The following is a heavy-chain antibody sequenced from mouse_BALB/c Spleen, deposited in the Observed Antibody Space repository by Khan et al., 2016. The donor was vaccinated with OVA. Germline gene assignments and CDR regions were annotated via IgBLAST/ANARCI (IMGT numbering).Heavy chain of an antibody. D-gene: IGHD2-4*01. CDR1: GYTFTDYN. V-gene: IGHV1S29*02. CDR2: IYPYNGGT. Sequence: EVQLQESGPELVKPGASVKISCKASGYTFTDYNMHWVKQSHGKSLEWIGYIYPYNGGTGYNQKFKSKATLTVDNSSSTAYMALRSLTSEDSAVYYCARSGSDDYDRFAYWGQGTLVTVSA. J-gene: IGHJ3*01. CDR3: ARSGSDDYDRFAY.